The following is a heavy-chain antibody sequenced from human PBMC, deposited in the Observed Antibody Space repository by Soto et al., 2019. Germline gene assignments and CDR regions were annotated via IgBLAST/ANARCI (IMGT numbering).Heavy chain of an antibody. Sequence: QVQLQESGPGLVKPSETLSLTCTVSGGSISSYYRSWIRQPPGKGLEWIGYIYYSGSTNYNPSLKSRVTISVDTSKIQFSLKLSSVTAADTAVYYCARAIAIEVAGGYYFDYWGQGTLVTVSS. CDR3: ARAIAIEVAGGYYFDY. V-gene: IGHV4-59*01. CDR2: IYYSGST. CDR1: GGSISSYY. D-gene: IGHD6-19*01. J-gene: IGHJ4*02.